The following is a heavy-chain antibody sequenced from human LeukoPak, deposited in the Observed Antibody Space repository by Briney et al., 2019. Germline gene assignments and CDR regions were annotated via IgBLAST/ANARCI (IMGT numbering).Heavy chain of an antibody. CDR3: ARGFYYRGYSGYPSVAAAIDY. D-gene: IGHD5-12*01. Sequence: GGSLRLSCAASGFTFSSYWMHWVRQAPGKGLLWVSRITSDGSSTTYADSVKGRFTISRDNAKNTLYLQMNSLRAEDTAVYYCARGFYYRGYSGYPSVAAAIDYWGQGTLVTVSS. J-gene: IGHJ4*02. CDR2: ITSDGSST. V-gene: IGHV3-74*01. CDR1: GFTFSSYW.